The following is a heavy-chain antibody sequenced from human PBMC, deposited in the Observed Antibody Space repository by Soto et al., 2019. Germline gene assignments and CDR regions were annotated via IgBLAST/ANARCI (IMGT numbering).Heavy chain of an antibody. Sequence: EVQLVESGGGLVQSGGSLRLTCAASGFTFNKYTMNWVRQAPGKGLEWLSYISGGGGTMFYADSVKGRVTISRDNAKNSLYRQMDSLRAEETAVYYCARDKSGSYSIDYWGQGTLVTVSS. V-gene: IGHV3-48*04. CDR3: ARDKSGSYSIDY. D-gene: IGHD1-26*01. CDR2: ISGGGGTM. J-gene: IGHJ4*02. CDR1: GFTFNKYT.